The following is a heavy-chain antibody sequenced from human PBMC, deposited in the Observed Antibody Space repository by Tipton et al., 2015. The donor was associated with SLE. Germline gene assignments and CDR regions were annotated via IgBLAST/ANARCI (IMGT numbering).Heavy chain of an antibody. D-gene: IGHD2-2*01. Sequence: TLSLTCTVSGGSISNNSYYWSWIRQPAGKGLEWIGRIYTSGSTNYNPSLKSRVTISVDTSKNQFSLKLTFVTAADTAVYYCARGFRSITCLDYWGQGTLVTVSS. V-gene: IGHV4-61*02. CDR2: IYTSGST. J-gene: IGHJ4*02. CDR3: ARGFRSITCLDY. CDR1: GGSISNNSYY.